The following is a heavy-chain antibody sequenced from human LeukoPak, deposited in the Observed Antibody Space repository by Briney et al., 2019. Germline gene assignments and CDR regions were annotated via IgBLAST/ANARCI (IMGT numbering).Heavy chain of an antibody. Sequence: SETLSLTCGVHGGSFNDYSWSWVRQPPGKGLEWIGDINHSGSASYNPSLKSRFIISVDTSKNQFSLKLSSVTAADTAVYYCARLGLYTSSWYRFYYFDYWGPGTLVTVSS. J-gene: IGHJ4*02. V-gene: IGHV4-34*01. CDR3: ARLGLYTSSWYRFYYFDY. D-gene: IGHD6-13*01. CDR2: INHSGSA. CDR1: GGSFNDYS.